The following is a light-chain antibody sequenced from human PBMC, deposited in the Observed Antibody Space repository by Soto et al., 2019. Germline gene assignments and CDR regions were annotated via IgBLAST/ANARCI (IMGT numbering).Light chain of an antibody. Sequence: DVVMTQSPLSLPVTLGQPASISCRSSQGLLHSNGDTFLSWFQQRPGQSPRRLIYQVSNRESGVPDRFSGSGSGTDFTLTISRVEAEDVGIYYCMQGTHWPYTFGQGTKLEI. CDR3: MQGTHWPYT. CDR1: QGLLHSNGDTF. CDR2: QVS. V-gene: IGKV2-30*02. J-gene: IGKJ2*01.